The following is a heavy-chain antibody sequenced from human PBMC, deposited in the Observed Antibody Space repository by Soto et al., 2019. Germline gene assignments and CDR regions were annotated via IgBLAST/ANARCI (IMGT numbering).Heavy chain of an antibody. J-gene: IGHJ5*02. V-gene: IGHV3-11*01. CDR3: ARDISLGYDYWQGPWFDP. CDR2: ISSSGSTI. Sequence: QVQLVESGGGLVKPGGSLRLSCAASGFTFSDYYMSWIRQAPGKGLEWVSYISSSGSTIYYADSVKGRFTISRDNAKNSLYLQMNSLRAEDTAVYYCARDISLGYDYWQGPWFDPWGQGTLVTVSS. CDR1: GFTFSDYY. D-gene: IGHD5-12*01.